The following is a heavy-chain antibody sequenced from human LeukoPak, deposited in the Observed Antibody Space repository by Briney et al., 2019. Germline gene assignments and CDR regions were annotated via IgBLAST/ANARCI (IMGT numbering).Heavy chain of an antibody. CDR2: IRSKAYGGTT. D-gene: IGHD2-21*02. CDR3: TRAYCGGDCYFQH. J-gene: IGHJ1*01. V-gene: IGHV3-49*04. Sequence: GGSLRLSCTASGFSIGDYAMSWVRQAPGKGLEWVVFIRSKAYGGTTEYAAPVKGRFTISRDDSKSIAYLQMNSLKTEDTAVYYCTRAYCGGDCYFQHWGQGTLVTVSS. CDR1: GFSIGDYA.